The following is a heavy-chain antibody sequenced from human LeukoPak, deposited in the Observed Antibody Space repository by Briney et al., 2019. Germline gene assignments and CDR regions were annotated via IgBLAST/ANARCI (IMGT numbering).Heavy chain of an antibody. CDR3: ARVAGGANDAFDI. J-gene: IGHJ3*02. CDR1: GGSISSSSYY. CDR2: IYYSGTT. V-gene: IGHV4-39*01. Sequence: SETLSLTCTVSGGSISSSSYYWGWIRQPPGKGLEWIGSIYYSGTTFYNPSLKSRVTISVDTSRNQFSLKLSSVTAADTAVYYCARVAGGANDAFDIWGQGTMVTVSS. D-gene: IGHD2-15*01.